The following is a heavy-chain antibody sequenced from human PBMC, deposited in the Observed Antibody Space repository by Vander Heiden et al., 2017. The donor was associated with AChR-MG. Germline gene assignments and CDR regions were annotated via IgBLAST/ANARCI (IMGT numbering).Heavy chain of an antibody. Sequence: QVQLVQSGAEVKKPGSSVKVSCKASGGTFSSYAISWVRQAPGQGLEWMGGIIPIFGTATDAQKFQGRVTITADESTSTAYMELSSLRSEDTAVYYCASDLRGNVDTAMVQSRGPYYYYYGMDVWGQGTTVTVSS. J-gene: IGHJ6*02. D-gene: IGHD5-18*01. CDR2: IIPIFGTA. V-gene: IGHV1-69*01. CDR3: ASDLRGNVDTAMVQSRGPYYYYYGMDV. CDR1: GGTFSSYA.